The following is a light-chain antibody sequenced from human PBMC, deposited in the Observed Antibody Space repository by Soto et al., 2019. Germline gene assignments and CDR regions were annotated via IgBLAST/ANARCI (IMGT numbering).Light chain of an antibody. Sequence: QSALTQPASVSGSPGQSITISCTETSSDVGGYNYVSWYQQHPGKAPKLMIYDVSNRPSGVSKRFSGSKSGNTASLTISGHQAEDEADYYCSSYTSSRTRVFGGGTKVTVL. J-gene: IGLJ2*01. CDR2: DVS. CDR1: SSDVGGYNY. CDR3: SSYTSSRTRV. V-gene: IGLV2-14*01.